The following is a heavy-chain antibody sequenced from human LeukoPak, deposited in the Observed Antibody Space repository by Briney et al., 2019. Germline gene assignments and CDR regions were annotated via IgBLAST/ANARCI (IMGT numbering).Heavy chain of an antibody. CDR1: GFTFGDYA. V-gene: IGHV3-49*03. CDR2: IRSKAYGGTT. CDR3: TRDSDCTNDVCRHDAFDI. D-gene: IGHD2-8*01. J-gene: IGHJ3*02. Sequence: GGSLRLSCTASGFTFGDYAMSWFRQAPGKGLEWVGFIRSKAYGGTTEYAASVKGRFTISRDDSKSIAYLQMNSLKTEDTAVYYCTRDSDCTNDVCRHDAFDIWGQGTMVTVSS.